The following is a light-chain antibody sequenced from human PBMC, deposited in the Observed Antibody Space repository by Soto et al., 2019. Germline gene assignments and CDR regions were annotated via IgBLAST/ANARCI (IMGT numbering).Light chain of an antibody. CDR1: SSDVGGYNY. V-gene: IGLV2-8*01. CDR2: VVN. J-gene: IGLJ1*01. CDR3: SSYAGSSNV. Sequence: QSVLTQPPSASGSPGQSVAISCTGTSSDVGGYNYVSWYQQHPGKAPKLMIYVVNKRPSGVPDRFSGSKSGNTASLTVSGLQAEDEADYYCSSYAGSSNVFGTGTKVTVL.